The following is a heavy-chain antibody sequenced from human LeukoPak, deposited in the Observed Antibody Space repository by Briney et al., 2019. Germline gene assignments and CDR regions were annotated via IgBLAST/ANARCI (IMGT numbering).Heavy chain of an antibody. Sequence: GGSLRVSCAASGCTFSSYAMSWVRQAPGKGLEWVSGISLDGATTYYAGSVEGRFTISRDNSKNTLYLQMNSLRADDTAVYYCVKDHGWLLYSWGQGTLVTVSS. V-gene: IGHV3-23*01. CDR1: GCTFSSYA. J-gene: IGHJ4*02. D-gene: IGHD3-9*01. CDR2: ISLDGATT. CDR3: VKDHGWLLYS.